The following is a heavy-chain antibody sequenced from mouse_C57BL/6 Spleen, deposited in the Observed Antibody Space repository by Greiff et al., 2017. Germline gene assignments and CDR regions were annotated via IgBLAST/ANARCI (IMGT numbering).Heavy chain of an antibody. V-gene: IGHV1-64*01. CDR2: IHPNSGSN. CDR3: GREYYDYDEGYAMDY. D-gene: IGHD2-4*01. CDR1: GYTFTSYW. Sequence: QVQLQQPGAELVKPGASVKLSCKASGYTFTSYWMHWVKQRPGQGLEWIGMIHPNSGSNNYNETFKCKATLTVDKSSSTAYMQISSLTSADSAVYYCGREYYDYDEGYAMDYWGQGTSVTVSS. J-gene: IGHJ4*01.